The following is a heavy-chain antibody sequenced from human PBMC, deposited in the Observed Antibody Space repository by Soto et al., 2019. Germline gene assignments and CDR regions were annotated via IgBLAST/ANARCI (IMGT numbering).Heavy chain of an antibody. CDR1: GYTFTSYG. Sequence: ASVKVSCKASGYTFTSYGISWARQAPGQGLEWMGWISAYNGNTNYAQKLQGRVTMTTDTSTSTAYMELRSLRSDDTAVYYCAREGLTIFGTSYNWFDPWGQGTLVTVSS. D-gene: IGHD3-3*01. J-gene: IGHJ5*02. CDR3: AREGLTIFGTSYNWFDP. CDR2: ISAYNGNT. V-gene: IGHV1-18*04.